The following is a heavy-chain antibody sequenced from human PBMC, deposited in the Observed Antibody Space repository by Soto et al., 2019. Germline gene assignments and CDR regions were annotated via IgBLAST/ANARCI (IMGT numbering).Heavy chain of an antibody. V-gene: IGHV3-30*03. J-gene: IGHJ4*02. CDR3: AILAF. D-gene: IGHD3-3*01. CDR1: GFTFSNYV. CDR2: ISDDGAII. Sequence: VQLVESGGGLVQPGGSLRLSCAASGFTFSNYVMYWVRQAPGKGLECVAVISDDGAIIRYADSVKGRFTISRDNSKNTLHLQMISLRAEDTAVYFCAILAFWGQGTLVTVSS.